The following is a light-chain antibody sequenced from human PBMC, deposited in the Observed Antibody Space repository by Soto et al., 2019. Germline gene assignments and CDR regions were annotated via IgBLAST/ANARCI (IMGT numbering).Light chain of an antibody. CDR2: GNS. CDR1: SSNIGAGYD. J-gene: IGLJ3*02. V-gene: IGLV1-40*01. CDR3: QSYDSSLSGSV. Sequence: QSVLTQPPSVSGAAGQRVTISCTGCSSNIGAGYDVHWYQQLPGTAPKLLIYGNSNRPSGVPDRFSGSKSGTSASLAITGLQAEDEAHYYCQSYDSSLSGSVFGGGTKLTV.